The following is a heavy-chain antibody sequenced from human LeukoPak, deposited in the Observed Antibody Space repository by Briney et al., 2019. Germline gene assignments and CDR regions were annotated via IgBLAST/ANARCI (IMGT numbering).Heavy chain of an antibody. CDR2: IYSGGST. D-gene: IGHD6-13*01. CDR1: GFTVSSNY. CDR3: ASGGSIAAAGIPFDY. Sequence: GGSLRLSCAASGFTVSSNYMSWVRQAPGKGLEWVSVIYSGGSTYYADSVKGRFTISRDNSKNTLYLQMNSLRAEDTAVYYCASGGSIAAAGIPFDYWGQGTLVTVSS. V-gene: IGHV3-53*01. J-gene: IGHJ4*02.